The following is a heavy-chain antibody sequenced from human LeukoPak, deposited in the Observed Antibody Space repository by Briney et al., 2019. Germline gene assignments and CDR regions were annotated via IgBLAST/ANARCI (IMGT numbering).Heavy chain of an antibody. Sequence: GASVKVSCKASGGTFSSYAISWVRQAPGQGLEWMGGIIPIFGTANYAQKFQGRVTITTDESTSTAYMELSSLRSEDTAVYYCAKYCSSTSCYSLTSVNDAFDIWGQGTMVTVSS. CDR1: GGTFSSYA. D-gene: IGHD2-2*02. CDR3: AKYCSSTSCYSLTSVNDAFDI. J-gene: IGHJ3*02. CDR2: IIPIFGTA. V-gene: IGHV1-69*05.